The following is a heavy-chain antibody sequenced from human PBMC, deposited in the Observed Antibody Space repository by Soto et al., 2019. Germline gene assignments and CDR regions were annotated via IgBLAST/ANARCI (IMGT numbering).Heavy chain of an antibody. CDR3: ARDLGDRGTTALLGLGNWFDP. Sequence: QVQLVQSGAEVKKPGSSVKVSCKASGGTFSSYAISWVRQAPGQGLEWMGGIIPIFGTANYAQKFQGRVTITADKSTSTAYMELSSLRSEDTAVYYCARDLGDRGTTALLGLGNWFDPWGQGTLVTVSS. CDR2: IIPIFGTA. V-gene: IGHV1-69*06. CDR1: GGTFSSYA. D-gene: IGHD3-16*01. J-gene: IGHJ5*02.